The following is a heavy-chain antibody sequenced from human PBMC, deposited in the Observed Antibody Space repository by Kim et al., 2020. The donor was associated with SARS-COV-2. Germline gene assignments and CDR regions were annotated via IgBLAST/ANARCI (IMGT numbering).Heavy chain of an antibody. CDR3: AKAGYRVVTAPENPIID. CDR1: GFTFSSYG. J-gene: IGHJ4*01. V-gene: IGHV3-30*18. D-gene: IGHD2-21*02. Sequence: GGSLRLSCAASGFTFSSYGMHWVRQAPGKGLEWVAVISYDGSNKYYADSVKGRFTISRDNSKNTLYLQMNSLRAEDTAVYYCAKAGYRVVTAPENPIID. CDR2: ISYDGSNK.